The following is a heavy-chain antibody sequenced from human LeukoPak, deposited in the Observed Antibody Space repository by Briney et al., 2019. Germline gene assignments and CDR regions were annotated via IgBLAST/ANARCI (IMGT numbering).Heavy chain of an antibody. D-gene: IGHD6-19*01. CDR2: IYHSGST. J-gene: IGHJ4*02. CDR3: ARVTVAGSDY. V-gene: IGHV4-39*07. Sequence: PSETLSLTCTVSGGSISSSSYYWGWIRQPPGKGLEWIGSIYHSGSTYYNPSLKSRVTISVDTSKNQFSLKLSSVTAADTAVYYCARVTVAGSDYWGQGTLVTVSS. CDR1: GGSISSSSYY.